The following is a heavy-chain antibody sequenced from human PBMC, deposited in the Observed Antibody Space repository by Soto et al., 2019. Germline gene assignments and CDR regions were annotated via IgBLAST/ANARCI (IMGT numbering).Heavy chain of an antibody. CDR2: ISSSSSYI. Sequence: GGSLRLSCAASGFTFSSYSMNWVRQAPGKGLEWVSSISSSSSYIYYADSVKGRFTISRDNAKNSLYLQMNSLRAEDTAVYYCARVVAELYAFDIWGQGTMVTVSS. V-gene: IGHV3-21*01. CDR1: GFTFSSYS. D-gene: IGHD3-10*01. J-gene: IGHJ3*02. CDR3: ARVVAELYAFDI.